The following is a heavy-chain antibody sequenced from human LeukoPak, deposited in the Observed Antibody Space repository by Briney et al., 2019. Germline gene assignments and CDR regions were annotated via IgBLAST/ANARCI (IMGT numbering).Heavy chain of an antibody. D-gene: IGHD5-18*01. J-gene: IGHJ4*02. Sequence: PGGSLRLSCAASGFTFSSYAMHWVRQAPGKGLEWVAVISYDGSNKYYADSVKGRFTISRDNSKNTLYLQMNSLRAEDTAVYYCARVGGIQLWFDYWGQGTLVTVSS. CDR3: ARVGGIQLWFDY. CDR2: ISYDGSNK. CDR1: GFTFSSYA. V-gene: IGHV3-30-3*01.